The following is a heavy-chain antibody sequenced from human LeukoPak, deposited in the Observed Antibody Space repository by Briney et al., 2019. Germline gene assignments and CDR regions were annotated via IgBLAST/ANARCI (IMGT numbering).Heavy chain of an antibody. CDR3: ARVSYYYYGSGSYSQDAFDI. Sequence: PGGSLRLSCAASGFTFSSYGMHWVRQAPGKGLEWVAVISYDGSNKYYADSVKGRFTISRDNSKNTLYLQMNSLRAEDTAVYYCARVSYYYYGSGSYSQDAFDIWGQGTMVTVSS. D-gene: IGHD3-10*01. V-gene: IGHV3-30*03. J-gene: IGHJ3*02. CDR2: ISYDGSNK. CDR1: GFTFSSYG.